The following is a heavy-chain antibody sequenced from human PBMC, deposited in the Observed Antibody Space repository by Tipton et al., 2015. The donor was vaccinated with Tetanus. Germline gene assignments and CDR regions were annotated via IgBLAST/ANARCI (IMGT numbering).Heavy chain of an antibody. CDR3: ARDRRDFAYDSRGFYSPLYYFDN. CDR2: ISHGGTT. V-gene: IGHV4-30-4*01. D-gene: IGHD3-22*01. J-gene: IGHJ4*02. Sequence: TLSLTCSVSGGSISSDAHYWSWIRQPPGKGLEWLGYISHGGTTNYNPSLMSRVTLSLDTARGQFSLKLTSVTAADAAVYFCARDRRDFAYDSRGFYSPLYYFDNWGQGLRVTVSS. CDR1: GGSISSDAHY.